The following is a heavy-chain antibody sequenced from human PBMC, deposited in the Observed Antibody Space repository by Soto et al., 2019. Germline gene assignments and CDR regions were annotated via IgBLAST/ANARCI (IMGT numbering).Heavy chain of an antibody. CDR1: GYSFTSYW. D-gene: IGHD2-2*01. CDR2: IDPSDSYT. Sequence: PXESLKISCKGSGYSFTSYWISLVRQMTGKGLEWMGRIDPSDSYTNYSPSFQGHVTISADKSISTAYLQWSSLKASDTAMYYCARREYCSSTSCYYYYYYGMDVWGQGTTVTVSS. V-gene: IGHV5-10-1*01. CDR3: ARREYCSSTSCYYYYYYGMDV. J-gene: IGHJ6*02.